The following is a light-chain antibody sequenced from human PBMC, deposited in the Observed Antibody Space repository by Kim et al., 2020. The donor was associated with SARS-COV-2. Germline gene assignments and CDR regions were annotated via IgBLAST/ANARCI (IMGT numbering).Light chain of an antibody. CDR1: RDIGTY. CDR3: QQDSNIPIT. CDR2: DAS. Sequence: DIQMTQSPSSLSASVGDRVTIACQASRDIGTYLNWYQQTPGKAPKLLIYDASTLETGVPSRFSGTGSGTHFTFTISSLQPEDVATYYCQQDSNIPITFVQGTRLEIK. J-gene: IGKJ5*01. V-gene: IGKV1-33*01.